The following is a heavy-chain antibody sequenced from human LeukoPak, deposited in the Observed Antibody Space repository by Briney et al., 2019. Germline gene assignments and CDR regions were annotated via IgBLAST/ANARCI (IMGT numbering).Heavy chain of an antibody. J-gene: IGHJ4*02. CDR3: AKDDYDSSGYFPGRY. Sequence: GGSLRLSCAASGFTFDDYGMSWVRQAPGKGLEWVSGINWNGGSTGYADSVKGRFTISRDNSKNTLYLQMNSLRAEDTAVYYCAKDDYDSSGYFPGRYWGQGTLVTVSS. D-gene: IGHD3-22*01. V-gene: IGHV3-20*04. CDR1: GFTFDDYG. CDR2: INWNGGST.